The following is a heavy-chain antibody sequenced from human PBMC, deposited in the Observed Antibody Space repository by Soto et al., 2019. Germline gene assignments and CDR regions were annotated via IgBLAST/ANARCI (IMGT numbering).Heavy chain of an antibody. D-gene: IGHD2-21*02. CDR1: PGSISSSY. Sequence: SQTRSLTCTVSPGSISSSYCSLIRQPPGRGLEWIGHVAYSGTTKYNPSLKSRGSISVSTSKRQFSLRLTSVTAADTAVYYCAREAQHYYFAHSGQGIPVIVSS. CDR2: VAYSGTT. V-gene: IGHV4-59*01. J-gene: IGHJ4*02. CDR3: AREAQHYYFAH.